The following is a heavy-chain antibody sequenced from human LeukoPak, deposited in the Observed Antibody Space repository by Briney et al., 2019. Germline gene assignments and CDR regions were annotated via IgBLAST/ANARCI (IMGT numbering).Heavy chain of an antibody. D-gene: IGHD6-13*01. V-gene: IGHV3-30*18. CDR3: AKGGIYSSSWLYY. J-gene: IGHJ4*02. Sequence: GSLRLSCAASGFTFSSYGMHWVRQAPGKGLEWVAVISYDGSNKYYADSVKGRFTISRDNSKNTLYLQMNSLRAEDTAVYYCAKGGIYSSSWLYYWGQGTLVTVSS. CDR1: GFTFSSYG. CDR2: ISYDGSNK.